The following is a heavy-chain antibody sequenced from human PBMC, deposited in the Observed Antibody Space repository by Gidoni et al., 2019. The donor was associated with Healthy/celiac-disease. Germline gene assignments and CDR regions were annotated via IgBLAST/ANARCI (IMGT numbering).Heavy chain of an antibody. Sequence: QLQLQESGPGLVKPSETLSLTCTVSGGSISSSSYYWGWIRQPPGKGLEWIGSIYYSGSTYYNPSLKSRVTISVDTSKNQFSLKLSSVTAADTAVYYCARRATWIQWIYYFDYWGQGTLVTVSS. CDR1: GGSISSSSYY. J-gene: IGHJ4*02. D-gene: IGHD5-12*01. CDR3: ARRATWIQWIYYFDY. V-gene: IGHV4-39*01. CDR2: IYYSGST.